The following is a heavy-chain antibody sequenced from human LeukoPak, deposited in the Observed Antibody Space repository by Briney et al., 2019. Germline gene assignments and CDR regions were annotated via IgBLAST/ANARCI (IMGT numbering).Heavy chain of an antibody. Sequence: SVKVSCNASGTTFSRSAISWVRQAPGRGLEWMGGVIPILGTTNYIQKFQDRVSITTDYSTSTASMAVTSLKSVDTAVYYCARDDGSATMGFDSWGQGTLVIVSS. D-gene: IGHD1-26*01. J-gene: IGHJ4*02. V-gene: IGHV1-69*05. CDR1: GTTFSRSA. CDR3: ARDDGSATMGFDS. CDR2: VIPILGTT.